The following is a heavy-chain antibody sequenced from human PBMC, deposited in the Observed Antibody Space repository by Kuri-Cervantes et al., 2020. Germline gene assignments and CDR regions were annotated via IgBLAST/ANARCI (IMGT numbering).Heavy chain of an antibody. CDR2: INPNSGNT. Sequence: ASVKVSCKASGYTFTGFYLHWVRQAPGQGLEWMGWINPNSGNTNYAQKLQGRVAMTTDTSTSTAYMELRSLRSDDTAVYYYARSYDSSGYYFYYYYYMDVWGKGTTVTVSS. CDR3: ARSYDSSGYYFYYYYYMDV. D-gene: IGHD3-22*01. V-gene: IGHV1-18*04. CDR1: GYTFTGFY. J-gene: IGHJ6*03.